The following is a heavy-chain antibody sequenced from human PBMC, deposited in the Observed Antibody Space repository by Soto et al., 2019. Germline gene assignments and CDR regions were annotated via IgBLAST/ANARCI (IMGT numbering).Heavy chain of an antibody. J-gene: IGHJ4*02. CDR3: ACRDG. Sequence: QVQLQESGPGLVKPSETLSLTCTVSGGSISRYYWNWIRQPPGKGLEWIGYIYYSGITSYNPSLMSRVTLSLATSKIKVYLKLSSVTAADTAVSYCACRDGWGQGTLVTVSS. V-gene: IGHV4-59*01. CDR2: IYYSGIT. CDR1: GGSISRYY.